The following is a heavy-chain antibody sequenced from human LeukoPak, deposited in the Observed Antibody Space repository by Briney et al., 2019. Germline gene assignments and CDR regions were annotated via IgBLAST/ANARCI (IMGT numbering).Heavy chain of an antibody. CDR3: AREDGSGNGYYNWFDP. V-gene: IGHV1-46*01. CDR2: INPSGGST. J-gene: IGHJ5*02. Sequence: AASVKVSCKASGYTFTSYYMHWVRQAPGQGLEWMGIINPSGGSTSYAQKFQGRVTMTRDTSTSTAYMELRSLRSDDTAVYYCAREDGSGNGYYNWFDPWGQGTLVTVSS. CDR1: GYTFTSYY. D-gene: IGHD3-10*01.